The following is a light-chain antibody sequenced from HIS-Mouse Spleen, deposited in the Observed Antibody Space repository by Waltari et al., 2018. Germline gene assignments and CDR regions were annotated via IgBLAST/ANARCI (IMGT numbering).Light chain of an antibody. CDR1: QGISNY. V-gene: IGKV1-27*01. CDR3: QKYNSAPPT. CDR2: AAS. Sequence: DIQMTQSPSSLSASVGDRVTITCRASQGISNYLAWYQQKPGKVPKLLIYAASTLQSGVPSRCSGSGSGTDFTLTISSLQPEDGATYYCQKYNSAPPTFGQGTKVEIK. J-gene: IGKJ1*01.